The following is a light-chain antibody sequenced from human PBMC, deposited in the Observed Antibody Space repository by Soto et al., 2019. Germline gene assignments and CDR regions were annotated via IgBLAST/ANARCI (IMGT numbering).Light chain of an antibody. CDR1: QSLSSGQ. CDR2: GGS. J-gene: IGKJ2*01. CDR3: QQYGSSARP. V-gene: IGKV3-20*01. Sequence: IVLTQSPGTLSLSPGERATLSCRASQSLSSGQLVWYQQKPGPAPRLLIYGGSSRATGIPSRVSGRGSGTDFTLPISRLEHADFEVYFCQQYGSSARPFGQGTNLQIK.